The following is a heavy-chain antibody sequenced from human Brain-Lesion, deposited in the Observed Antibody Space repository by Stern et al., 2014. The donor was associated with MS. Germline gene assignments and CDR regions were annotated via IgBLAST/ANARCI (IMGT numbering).Heavy chain of an antibody. CDR1: GGSISSGGYY. D-gene: IGHD2-2*01. CDR2: IFKSGST. J-gene: IGHJ6*02. V-gene: IGHV4-61*02. CDR3: ARGRVVPGFQYYATDV. Sequence: VQLVESGPGLVKPSQTLSLSCTVSGGSISSGGYYWSWIRQPAGKGLEWIGRIFKSGSTSYNPSPKIRVTHSKDTSKNQFSLRLTSMTAADTAVYYCARGRVVPGFQYYATDVWGQGTTVIVSS.